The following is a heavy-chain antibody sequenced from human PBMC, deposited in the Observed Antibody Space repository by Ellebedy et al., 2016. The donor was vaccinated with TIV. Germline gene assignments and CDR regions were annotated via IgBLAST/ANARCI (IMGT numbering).Heavy chain of an antibody. V-gene: IGHV3-74*01. D-gene: IGHD5-12*01. CDR2: INTDGTSS. CDR1: GFTLSGHW. J-gene: IGHJ3*01. CDR3: VRKVKWHGDAFDL. Sequence: GESLKISCAASGFTLSGHWMHWVRQAPGKGLVWLSGINTDGTSSKTAGAVKGRVTISRDNTKDTVHLQMNSLRDDDTATYYCVRKVKWHGDAFDLWGRGTVVTVSS.